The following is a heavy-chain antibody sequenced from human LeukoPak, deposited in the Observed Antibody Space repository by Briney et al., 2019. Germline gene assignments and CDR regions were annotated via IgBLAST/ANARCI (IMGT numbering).Heavy chain of an antibody. V-gene: IGHV3-30*02. CDR1: GFTFSSYG. CDR3: AKDRATIRGVIKRSGLGFWFDP. CDR2: IWYGGNNK. J-gene: IGHJ5*02. Sequence: PGGSLRLSCVASGFTFSSYGMHWVRQAPGKGLEWVAVIWYGGNNKYYSDSVKGRFTISRDNSNNTLYLQMNSLRPEDTAEYYCAKDRATIRGVIKRSGLGFWFDPWGQGTLVTVSS. D-gene: IGHD3-10*01.